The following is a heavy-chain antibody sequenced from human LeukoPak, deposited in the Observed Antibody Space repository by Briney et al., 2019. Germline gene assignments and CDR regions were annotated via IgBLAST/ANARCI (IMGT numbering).Heavy chain of an antibody. CDR2: ISSSGSTI. D-gene: IGHD3-10*01. CDR1: GFTFSSYE. CDR3: ARGNYYGSGSYLLFDY. Sequence: GGSLRLSCAASGFTFSSYEMNWVRQAPGKGLEWVSYISSSGSTIYYADSVKGRFTISRDNAKNSLYLQMNSLRAEDTAVYYCARGNYYGSGSYLLFDYWGQGTLVTVSS. J-gene: IGHJ4*02. V-gene: IGHV3-48*03.